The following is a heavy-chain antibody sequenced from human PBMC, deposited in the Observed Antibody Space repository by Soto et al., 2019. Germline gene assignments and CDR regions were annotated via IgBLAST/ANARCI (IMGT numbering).Heavy chain of an antibody. CDR1: GGTFSSYA. D-gene: IGHD3-10*01. CDR3: ARDLAFYGSGSYSDAFDI. V-gene: IGHV1-69*13. Sequence: SVKVSCKASGGTFSSYAISWVRQAPGQGLEWMGGIIPIFGTANYAQKFQGRVTITADESTSTAYMELSSLRSEDTAVYYCARDLAFYGSGSYSDAFDIWGQGTMVTVSS. J-gene: IGHJ3*02. CDR2: IIPIFGTA.